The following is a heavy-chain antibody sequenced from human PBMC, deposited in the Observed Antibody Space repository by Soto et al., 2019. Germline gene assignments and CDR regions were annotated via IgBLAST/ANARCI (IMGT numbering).Heavy chain of an antibody. CDR2: IIPIFGTA. CDR3: ARDGCSSTSCYGGRAGYYYYCMDV. J-gene: IGHJ6*02. V-gene: IGHV1-69*01. D-gene: IGHD2-2*01. Sequence: QVQLVQSGAEVKKPGSSVKVSCKASGGTFSSYAISWVRQAPGQGLEWMGGIIPIFGTANYAQKFQGRVTITSDESTSTACMELRRLRSEDTAVYYCARDGCSSTSCYGGRAGYYYYCMDVWGQGTTVTVSS. CDR1: GGTFSSYA.